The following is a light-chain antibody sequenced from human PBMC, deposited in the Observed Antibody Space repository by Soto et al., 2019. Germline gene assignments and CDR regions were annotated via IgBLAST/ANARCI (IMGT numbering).Light chain of an antibody. CDR2: EGT. CDR1: SSDVGGYNY. J-gene: IGLJ2*01. V-gene: IGLV2-23*01. CDR3: SSYAGGRVI. Sequence: QSALTQPASVSGSPGQSITISCTGTSSDVGGYNYVSWYQHYPGKAPKLMIYEGTKRPSGVSNRFSGSKSGNTASLTISGLQAEDEADYYCSSYAGGRVIFGGGTKLTVL.